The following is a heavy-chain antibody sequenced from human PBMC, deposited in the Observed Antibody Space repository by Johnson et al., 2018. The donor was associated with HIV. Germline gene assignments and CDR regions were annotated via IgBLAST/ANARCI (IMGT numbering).Heavy chain of an antibody. CDR2: IGTAGDT. D-gene: IGHD1-26*01. CDR1: GFTFDDYA. J-gene: IGHJ3*02. V-gene: IGHV3-13*01. CDR3: ARRGGSLRWDLSFDI. Sequence: VQLVESGGGLVQPGRSLRLSCAASGFTFDDYAMHWVRQTTGKGLEWVSAIGTAGDTYYPSSVKGRFTISRENAKNSLYLQMNSLRAGDTAVYYCARRGGSLRWDLSFDIWGQGTMVTVSS.